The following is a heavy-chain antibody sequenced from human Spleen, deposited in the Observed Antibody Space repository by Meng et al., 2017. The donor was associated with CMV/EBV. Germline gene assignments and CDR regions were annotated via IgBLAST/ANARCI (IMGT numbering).Heavy chain of an antibody. D-gene: IGHD6-19*01. CDR2: IYSGGST. CDR1: GFTVSSNY. J-gene: IGHJ5*02. CDR3: ARDLSSAEGGWFDP. Sequence: GVLKISCAASGFTVSSNYMSWVRQAPGKGLEWVSVIYSGGSTYYADSVKGRFTISRDNSKNTLYLQMNSLRAEDTAVYYCARDLSSAEGGWFDPWGQGTLVTVSS. V-gene: IGHV3-66*02.